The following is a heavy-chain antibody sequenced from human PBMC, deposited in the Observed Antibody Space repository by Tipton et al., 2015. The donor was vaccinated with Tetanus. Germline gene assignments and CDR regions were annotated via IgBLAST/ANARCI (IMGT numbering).Heavy chain of an antibody. CDR1: GGSFSGYY. CDR3: ARHAGAGATIWGTDY. V-gene: IGHV4-34*01. J-gene: IGHJ4*02. CDR2: INHSGST. Sequence: TLSLTCAVYGGSFSGYYWSWIRQPPGKGLEWIGEINHSGSTNYNPSLKSRVTISVDTSKNQFSLKLSSVTAADTTVYYCARHAGAGATIWGTDYWGQGTLVTVSS. D-gene: IGHD3-9*01.